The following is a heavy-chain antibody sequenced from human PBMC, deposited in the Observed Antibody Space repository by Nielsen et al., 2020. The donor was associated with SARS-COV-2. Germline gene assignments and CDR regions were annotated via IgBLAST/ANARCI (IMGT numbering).Heavy chain of an antibody. J-gene: IGHJ6*02. V-gene: IGHV3-21*01. CDR3: ARRGLYCSGGSCYGGYYYYGMDV. CDR2: ISSSSSYI. Sequence: GGSLRLSCAASGFTFSSYSMNWVRQAPGKGLEWVSSISSSSSYIYYADSVKGRFTISRDNAKNSLYLQMNSLRAEDTAVYYCARRGLYCSGGSCYGGYYYYGMDVWGQGTTVTVSS. D-gene: IGHD2-15*01. CDR1: GFTFSSYS.